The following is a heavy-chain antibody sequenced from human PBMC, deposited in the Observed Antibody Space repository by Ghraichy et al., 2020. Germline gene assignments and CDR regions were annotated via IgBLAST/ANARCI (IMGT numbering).Heavy chain of an antibody. V-gene: IGHV3-23*01. CDR2: ISDSGGSA. CDR3: AKGGLRYCSGGTCYPFDS. CDR1: GFAFKNYA. Sequence: GSLNISCSASGFAFKNYAMGWVRLTPGKGLEWVSGISDSGGSAYYADSVKGRFTISRDNSKNTVDMQMNSLRADDAAIYYCAKGGLRYCSGGTCYPFDSWDQGTLVTVSS. D-gene: IGHD2-15*01. J-gene: IGHJ4*02.